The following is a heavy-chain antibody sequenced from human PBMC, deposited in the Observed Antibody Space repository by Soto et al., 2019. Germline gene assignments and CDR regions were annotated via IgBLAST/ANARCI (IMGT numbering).Heavy chain of an antibody. CDR1: GLTLSHYW. Sequence: EVLPVESGGGLVQPGGSMRLACAASGLTLSHYWMHWVRQVPGMGLVLVAESSNDERNIRTSYAASVKARFTVSRDDAKNTLDLQMNSLRGDDTAVYNCASLSAPDDFWGQGAQVTVSS. V-gene: IGHV3-74*01. CDR2: SSNDERNI. D-gene: IGHD6-25*01. J-gene: IGHJ4*02. CDR3: ASLSAPDDF.